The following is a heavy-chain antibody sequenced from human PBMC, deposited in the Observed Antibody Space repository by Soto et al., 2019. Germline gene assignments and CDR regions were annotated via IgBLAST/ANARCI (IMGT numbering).Heavy chain of an antibody. CDR3: ARRAETNGWNGFGADKYYFDF. D-gene: IGHD1-1*01. V-gene: IGHV1-8*01. CDR2: MNPNTGNS. CDR1: GYTFTSYD. Sequence: ASVKVSCKASGYTFTSYDIYWVRQATGQGLEWMGWMNPNTGNSGYAQRFQGRVTMTSDTSISTAHMELSSLRSEDTAVYYCARRAETNGWNGFGADKYYFDFWGQGTLVTVSS. J-gene: IGHJ4*02.